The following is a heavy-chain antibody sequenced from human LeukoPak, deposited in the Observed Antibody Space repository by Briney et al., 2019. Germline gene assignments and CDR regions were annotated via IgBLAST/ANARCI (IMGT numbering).Heavy chain of an antibody. CDR2: MNPNSGNT. J-gene: IGHJ4*02. Sequence: ASVKVSCKASGYTFTSYDINWMRQATGQGLEWMGWMNPNSGNTGYAQKFQDRVTMTRNTSINTAYMELSSLRSEDMAVYYCARGFRDSSGRKPDYWGQGTLVTVSS. D-gene: IGHD3-22*01. V-gene: IGHV1-8*01. CDR3: ARGFRDSSGRKPDY. CDR1: GYTFTSYD.